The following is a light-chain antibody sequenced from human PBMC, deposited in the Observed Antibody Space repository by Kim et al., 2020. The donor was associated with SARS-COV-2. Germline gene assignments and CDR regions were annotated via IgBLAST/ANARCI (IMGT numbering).Light chain of an antibody. V-gene: IGLV2-11*01. CDR2: DVT. CDR1: SSDVGGYDY. J-gene: IGLJ1*01. CDR3: CSYAGSYTYV. Sequence: GQALTISCTGTSSDVGGYDYVSWYQHHPDKAPQLIIYDVTKRPSGVPDRFSASKSGNRASLTISGLQPQDEADYYCCSYAGSYTYVFGIGTKVTVL.